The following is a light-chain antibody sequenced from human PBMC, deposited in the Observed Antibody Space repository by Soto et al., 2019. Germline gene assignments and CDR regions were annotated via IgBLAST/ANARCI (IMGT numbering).Light chain of an antibody. Sequence: FVVTQSPDTLSLSPGETATLSCRASQSVSSSVAWYQHKPGQSPRLVVYSGYKRSAGIPVRFSGSGSGTDFTLTITSLENDDFAVYYCQQRYSWIRVFGPGTKVEVK. V-gene: IGKV3-11*01. CDR1: QSVSSS. J-gene: IGKJ1*01. CDR2: SGY. CDR3: QQRYSWIRV.